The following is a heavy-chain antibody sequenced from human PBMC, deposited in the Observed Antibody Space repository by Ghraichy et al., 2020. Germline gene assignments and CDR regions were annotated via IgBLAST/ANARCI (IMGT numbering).Heavy chain of an antibody. CDR1: GFSLSTSGMR. D-gene: IGHD4-23*01. CDR2: IDWDDDK. Sequence: SGPTLVKPTQTLTLTCTFSGFSLSTSGMRASWIRQPPGKALEWLARIDWDDDKFYSTSLKTRLTISKDTSKNQVVLTMTNMDPVDTATYYCARIRCGGNSLFAFDIWGQGTMVTVSS. CDR3: ARIRCGGNSLFAFDI. V-gene: IGHV2-70*04. J-gene: IGHJ3*02.